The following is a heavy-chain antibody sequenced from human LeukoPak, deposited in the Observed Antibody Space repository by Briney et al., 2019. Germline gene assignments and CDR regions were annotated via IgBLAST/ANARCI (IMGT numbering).Heavy chain of an antibody. V-gene: IGHV3-64D*06. Sequence: GGSLRLSCSASGFIFSNYAMHWVRQAPGKELEYVSAISSNGGSTYYADSVKGRFTISRDNSKNTLYLQMSSLRAEDTAVYYCVKGKGIAVTSLDYWGQGTLVTVSS. J-gene: IGHJ4*02. CDR3: VKGKGIAVTSLDY. D-gene: IGHD6-19*01. CDR1: GFIFSNYA. CDR2: ISSNGGST.